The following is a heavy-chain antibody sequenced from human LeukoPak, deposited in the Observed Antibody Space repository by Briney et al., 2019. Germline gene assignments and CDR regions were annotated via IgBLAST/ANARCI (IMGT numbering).Heavy chain of an antibody. V-gene: IGHV3-30*03. CDR3: ARTQQQYYFDY. J-gene: IGHJ4*02. D-gene: IGHD6-13*01. Sequence: GGSLRLSCAASGFTFSSYGMHWVRQAPGKGLEWVAVISYDGSNKYYADSVKGRFTISRDNSKNTLYLQMNSLRAEDTAVYYCARTQQQYYFDYWGQGTLVTVSS. CDR2: ISYDGSNK. CDR1: GFTFSSYG.